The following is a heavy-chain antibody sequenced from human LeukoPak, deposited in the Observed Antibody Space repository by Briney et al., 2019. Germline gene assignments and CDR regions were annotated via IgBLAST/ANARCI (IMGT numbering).Heavy chain of an antibody. J-gene: IGHJ5*02. D-gene: IGHD3-10*01. CDR3: ARGGYYGSGNDFRFDP. Sequence: PSETLSLTCTVSGYSISSGYYWTWIRQPPGQGLEWIGYIYYSGSTNYKPSLKSRVTISVDTSKNQFSLKLSSVTAADTAVYYCARGGYYGSGNDFRFDPWGQGTLVTVSS. V-gene: IGHV4-61*01. CDR2: IYYSGST. CDR1: GYSISSGYY.